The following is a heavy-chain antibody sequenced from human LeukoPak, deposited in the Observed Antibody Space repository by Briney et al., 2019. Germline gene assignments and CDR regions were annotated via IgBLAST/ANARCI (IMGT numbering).Heavy chain of an antibody. CDR3: ARDLYGSSGYYYKAFDI. J-gene: IGHJ3*02. Sequence: SETLSLTCAVYGGSFSGYYWSWIRQPPGKGLEWIGEINHSGSTNYNPSLKSRVTISVDTSKNQFSLKLSSVTAADTAVYYCARDLYGSSGYYYKAFDIWGQGTMVTVSS. D-gene: IGHD3-22*01. V-gene: IGHV4-34*01. CDR1: GGSFSGYY. CDR2: INHSGST.